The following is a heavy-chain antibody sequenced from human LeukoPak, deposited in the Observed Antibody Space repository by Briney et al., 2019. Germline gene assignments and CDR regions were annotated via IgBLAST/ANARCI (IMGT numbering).Heavy chain of an antibody. CDR2: ISPNSGGT. D-gene: IGHD6-19*01. V-gene: IGHV1-2*06. CDR1: GYTFTGYY. J-gene: IGHJ4*02. Sequence: WASVKVSCKASGYTFTGYYMHWVRQAPGQGLEWMGRISPNSGGTNYAQKFQGRVTMTRDTSISTAYMELSRLRSDDTAVYYCARELRIAVAGLDYWGQGTLVTVSS. CDR3: ARELRIAVAGLDY.